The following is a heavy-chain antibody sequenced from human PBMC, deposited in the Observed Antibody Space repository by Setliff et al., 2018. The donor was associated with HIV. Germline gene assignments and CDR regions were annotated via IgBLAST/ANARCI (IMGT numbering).Heavy chain of an antibody. V-gene: IGHV3-11*01. CDR1: GFTLSDYY. CDR2: ISSRGSTM. J-gene: IGHJ4*02. Sequence: GGSLRLSCAASGFTLSDYYMSWIRQAPGKGLEWVSYISSRGSTMYYVDSVKGRFTISRDNAKNSLYLQMTRLRVEDTAVYFCATILVNQQPYRYFDYWGQGTLVTVSS. D-gene: IGHD6-13*01. CDR3: ATILVNQQPYRYFDY.